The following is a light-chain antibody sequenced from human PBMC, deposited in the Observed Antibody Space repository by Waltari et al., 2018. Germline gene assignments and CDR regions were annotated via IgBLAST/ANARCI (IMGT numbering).Light chain of an antibody. Sequence: DIVFTQSPRTLSWSPGESATLSCRTSQSVTRALAWYQQKPGQAPRLLIYGASNRAPGIPDRFSGSGSGTDFSLTISSLEPEDFAVYYCQHYLRLPVTFGQGTKVEVK. J-gene: IGKJ1*01. CDR3: QHYLRLPVT. CDR1: QSVTRA. V-gene: IGKV3-20*01. CDR2: GAS.